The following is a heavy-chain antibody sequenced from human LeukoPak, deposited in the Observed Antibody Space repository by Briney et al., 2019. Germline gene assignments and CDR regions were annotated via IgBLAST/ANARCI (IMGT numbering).Heavy chain of an antibody. Sequence: PGGSLRLSCAASGFTFDDYAMHWVRQAPGKGLEWVSGISWNSGSLGYADSVKGRFTISRDNAKNSLYLQMNSLRAEDTALYYCAKDYSSGWYGAFDIWGQGTMVTVSS. CDR2: ISWNSGSL. V-gene: IGHV3-9*01. J-gene: IGHJ3*02. CDR3: AKDYSSGWYGAFDI. D-gene: IGHD6-19*01. CDR1: GFTFDDYA.